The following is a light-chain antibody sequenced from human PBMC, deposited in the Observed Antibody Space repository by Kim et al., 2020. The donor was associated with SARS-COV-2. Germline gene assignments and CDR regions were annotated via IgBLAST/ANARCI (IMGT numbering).Light chain of an antibody. CDR3: SSYTSSSTGV. CDR2: DVS. Sequence: GQSITISCTGTSSDVGGYNYVSWYQQHPGKAPNLMIYDVSNRPSGVSTRFSGSKSGNTASLTISGLQAEDEADYYCSSYTSSSTGVFGGGTQLTVL. CDR1: SSDVGGYNY. V-gene: IGLV2-14*03. J-gene: IGLJ2*01.